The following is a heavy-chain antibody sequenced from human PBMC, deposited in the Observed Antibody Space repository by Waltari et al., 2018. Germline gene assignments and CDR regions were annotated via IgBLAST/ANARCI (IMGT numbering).Heavy chain of an antibody. J-gene: IGHJ5*02. CDR3: ARDRDWNYGVGWFDP. CDR1: GGSISSGSYY. V-gene: IGHV4-61*02. CDR2: IYTSGST. Sequence: QVQLQESGPGLVKPSQTLSLTCTVSGGSISSGSYYWSWIRQPAGKGLEWIGRIYTSGSTNYNPSLKSRVTISVDTSKSQFSLKLSSVTAADTAVYYCARDRDWNYGVGWFDPWGQGTLVTVSS. D-gene: IGHD1-7*01.